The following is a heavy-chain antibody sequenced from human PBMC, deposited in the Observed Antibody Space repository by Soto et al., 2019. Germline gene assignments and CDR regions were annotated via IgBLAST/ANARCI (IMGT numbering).Heavy chain of an antibody. CDR1: GYTFTSYG. V-gene: IGHV1-18*01. CDR3: ARVPPTPLRRAGSAAFDI. J-gene: IGHJ3*02. CDR2: ISAYNGNT. Sequence: QVQLVQSGAEVKKPGASVKVSCKASGYTFTSYGISWVRQAPGQGLEWMGWISAYNGNTNYAQKLQGRVTMTTDTSTSTAYMELRSLRSDDTAVYYCARVPPTPLRRAGSAAFDIWGQGTMVTVSS. D-gene: IGHD4-17*01.